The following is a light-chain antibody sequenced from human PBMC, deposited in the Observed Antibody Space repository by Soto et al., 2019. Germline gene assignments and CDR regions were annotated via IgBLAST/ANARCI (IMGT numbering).Light chain of an antibody. CDR2: DAS. CDR1: QTISTW. CDR3: QQYTNTNNPWM. J-gene: IGKJ1*01. V-gene: IGKV1-5*01. Sequence: DIQVTQSPPTLSASVGDRVTITFRSIQTISTWMAWYQQKPGKAPKLLVYDASTLQSGVASRFSGSGSGTEFTLIISGLQPDDYATYYCQQYTNTNNPWMFGQGTKV.